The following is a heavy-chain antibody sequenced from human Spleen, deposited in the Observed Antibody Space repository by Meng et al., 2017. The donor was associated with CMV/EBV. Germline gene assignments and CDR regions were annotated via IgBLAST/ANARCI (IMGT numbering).Heavy chain of an antibody. V-gene: IGHV3-30-3*01. Sequence: GGSLRLSCAASGFTFSSYAMHWVRQAPGKGLEWVAVISFHGSNKYYADSVKGRFTISRDNSKNTLYLQMNSLRAEDTAVYYCARDRYSSSWYDAFDIWGQGTMVTVSS. J-gene: IGHJ3*02. CDR2: ISFHGSNK. CDR1: GFTFSSYA. CDR3: ARDRYSSSWYDAFDI. D-gene: IGHD6-13*01.